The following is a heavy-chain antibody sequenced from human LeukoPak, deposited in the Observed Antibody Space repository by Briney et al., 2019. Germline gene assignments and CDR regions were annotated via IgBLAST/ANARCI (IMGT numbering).Heavy chain of an antibody. CDR1: GGSISSSPYY. V-gene: IGHV4-39*01. J-gene: IGHJ5*02. CDR2: IYYSGIT. Sequence: PSETLSLTCTVSGGSISSSPYYWGWIRQPPGKGLEWIGSIYYSGITYYNPSLKSRVTISVDTSKNQFSLKLSSVTAADTAVYYCARAGAGYSSSWYGSWFDPWGQGTLVTVSS. D-gene: IGHD6-13*01. CDR3: ARAGAGYSSSWYGSWFDP.